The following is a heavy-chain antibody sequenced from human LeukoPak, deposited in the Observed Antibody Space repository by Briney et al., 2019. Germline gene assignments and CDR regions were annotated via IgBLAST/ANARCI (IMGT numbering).Heavy chain of an antibody. CDR2: INSDGSST. Sequence: GGSLRLPCAASGFTFRSYWMHWVRQAPGKGLVWVSHINSDGSSTSYADSVKGRSTISRDNAKNTLFLQMNSLRAEDTAVYYCARVRGQLWFADGFDIWGQGTMATVSS. CDR1: GFTFRSYW. J-gene: IGHJ3*02. D-gene: IGHD3-10*01. V-gene: IGHV3-74*01. CDR3: ARVRGQLWFADGFDI.